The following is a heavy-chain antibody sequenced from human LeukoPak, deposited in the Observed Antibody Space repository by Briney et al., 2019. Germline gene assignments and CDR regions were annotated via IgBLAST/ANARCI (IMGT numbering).Heavy chain of an antibody. Sequence: GGSLRLSCAASGFTFSSYSMNWVRRAPGKGLEWVSYISSSSSTIYYADSVKGRFTISRDNAKNSLYLQMNSLRAEDTAVYYCAREGGVNHFDYWGQGTLVTVSS. CDR3: AREGGVNHFDY. D-gene: IGHD3-16*01. V-gene: IGHV3-48*01. J-gene: IGHJ4*02. CDR1: GFTFSSYS. CDR2: ISSSSSTI.